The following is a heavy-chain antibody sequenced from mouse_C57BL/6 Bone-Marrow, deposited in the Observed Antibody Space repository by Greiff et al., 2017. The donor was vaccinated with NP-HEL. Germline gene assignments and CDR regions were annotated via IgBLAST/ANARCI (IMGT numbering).Heavy chain of an antibody. CDR1: GYTFTDYE. J-gene: IGHJ2*01. CDR2: IDPETGGT. CDR3: TGPLNY. D-gene: IGHD6-1*01. V-gene: IGHV1-15*01. Sequence: VQLVESGAELVRPGASVTLSCKASGYTFTDYEMHWVKQTPVHGLEWIGAIDPETGGTAYNQKFKGKAILTADKSSSTAYMELRSLTSEDSAVYYCTGPLNYWGQGTTLTVSS.